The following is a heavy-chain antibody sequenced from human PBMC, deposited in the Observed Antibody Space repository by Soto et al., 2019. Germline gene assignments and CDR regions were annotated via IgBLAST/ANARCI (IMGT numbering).Heavy chain of an antibody. CDR3: ARVGMIAARPFGMDV. D-gene: IGHD6-6*01. CDR1: GGTFSSYA. V-gene: IGHV1-69*13. CDR2: IIPIFGTA. J-gene: IGHJ6*02. Sequence: SVKVSCKASGGTFSSYAISWVRQAPGQGLEWMGGIIPIFGTANYAQKFQGRVTITADESTSTAYMELSSLRSEDTAVYYCARVGMIAARPFGMDVWGQGTTVTVSS.